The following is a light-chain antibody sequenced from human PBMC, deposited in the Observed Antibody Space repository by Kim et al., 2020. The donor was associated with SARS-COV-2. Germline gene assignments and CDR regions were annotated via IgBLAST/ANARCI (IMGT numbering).Light chain of an antibody. Sequence: SASVGDRVTITCRASHSITTWLAWFQQKPGKAPTLLIYKASNLQSGVPSRFSGTGSETEFTLTISSLQPDDFATYYCQQYDLYPYTFGQGTKLEI. J-gene: IGKJ2*01. V-gene: IGKV1-5*03. CDR1: HSITTW. CDR2: KAS. CDR3: QQYDLYPYT.